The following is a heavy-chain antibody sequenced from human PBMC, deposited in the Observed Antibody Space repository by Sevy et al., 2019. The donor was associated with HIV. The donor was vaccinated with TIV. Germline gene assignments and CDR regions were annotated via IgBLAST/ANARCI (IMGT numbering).Heavy chain of an antibody. V-gene: IGHV3-73*01. D-gene: IGHD1-26*01. J-gene: IGHJ4*02. CDR1: GFAFRGSA. CDR3: AGQVGDTVMAIFDY. Sequence: GGSLRLSCAASGFAFRGSAIHWVRQASGKGLEWIGRIRSKGNSFATDYVPSVKGRFTISRDDSKKTAYLEMSSLKIDDTAVYYCAGQVGDTVMAIFDYRGQGTLVTVSS. CDR2: IRSKGNSFAT.